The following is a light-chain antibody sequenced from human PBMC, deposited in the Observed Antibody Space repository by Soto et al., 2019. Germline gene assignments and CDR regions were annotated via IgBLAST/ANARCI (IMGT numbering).Light chain of an antibody. Sequence: EVVFTQSPGTRYLSPGEAAALACRASQSVSGNYLAWYQQKPGQSPRLVIYDASRRETGIPDRFSGSGAGTDFTLTISSLKPEDFAVYYCPQYNNWTRTFGQGTKVDIK. J-gene: IGKJ1*01. CDR3: PQYNNWTRT. CDR2: DAS. CDR1: QSVSGNY. V-gene: IGKV3D-20*02.